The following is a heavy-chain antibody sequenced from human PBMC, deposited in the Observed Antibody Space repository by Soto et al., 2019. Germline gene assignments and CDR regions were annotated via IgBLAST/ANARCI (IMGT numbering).Heavy chain of an antibody. CDR1: GGSFSGYY. Sequence: SETLSLTCAVYGGSFSGYYWSWIRQPPGKGLEWIGEVYHSGSANYNPSLKSRATILLDTSRNQFSLELNSVTAADTAVYYCARIRDDGYSDYWGQGTLVTVSS. J-gene: IGHJ4*02. CDR3: ARIRDDGYSDY. V-gene: IGHV4-34*01. CDR2: VYHSGSA.